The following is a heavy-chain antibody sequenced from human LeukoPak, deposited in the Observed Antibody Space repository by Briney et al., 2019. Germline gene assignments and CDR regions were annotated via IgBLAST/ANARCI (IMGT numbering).Heavy chain of an antibody. CDR2: IYYSGST. CDR1: GGSISSYY. CDR3: ARADCSGGSCYPNWFDP. D-gene: IGHD2-15*01. V-gene: IGHV4-59*01. J-gene: IGHJ5*02. Sequence: PSETLSLTCTVSGGSISSYYWSWIRQPPGKGLEWIGYIYYSGSTNYNPSLKSRVTISVDTSKNQFSPKLSSVTAADTAVYYCARADCSGGSCYPNWFDPWGQGTLVTVSS.